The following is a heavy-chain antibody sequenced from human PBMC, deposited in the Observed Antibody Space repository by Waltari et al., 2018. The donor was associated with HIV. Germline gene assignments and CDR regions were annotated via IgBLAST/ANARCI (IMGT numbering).Heavy chain of an antibody. CDR3: ARLFYYDTTGYINNAFDI. CDR1: GYNFTNYW. CDR2: IYPFDSDT. Sequence: EVQLVQSGAEVRKSGESLKISCKAPGYNFTNYWIAWVRQMYGEGLEWMGIIYPFDSDTRYNPSFEGHITISADKSLATAYLEWSNLNASDAAIYYCARLFYYDTTGYINNAFDIWGQGTVVTVS. D-gene: IGHD3-22*01. V-gene: IGHV5-51*03. J-gene: IGHJ3*02.